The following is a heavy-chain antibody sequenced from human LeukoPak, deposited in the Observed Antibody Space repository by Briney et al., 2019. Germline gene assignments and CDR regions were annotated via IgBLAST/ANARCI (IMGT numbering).Heavy chain of an antibody. V-gene: IGHV4-4*07. CDR2: IYTSGST. J-gene: IGHJ4*02. CDR1: GGSNSSYF. D-gene: IGHD2-2*01. Sequence: SETLSLTCTVSGGSNSSYFWNWIRQPAGKGLEWIGRIYTSGSTDYNPSLKSRVTMSIDTSKSQFSLKLTSVTAADTAVYYCARVYCSSTNCQWAFDYWGQGTLVTVSS. CDR3: ARVYCSSTNCQWAFDY.